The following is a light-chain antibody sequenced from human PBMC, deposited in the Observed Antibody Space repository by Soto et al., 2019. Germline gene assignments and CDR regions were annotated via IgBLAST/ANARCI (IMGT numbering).Light chain of an antibody. V-gene: IGKV1-5*03. J-gene: IGKJ5*01. Sequence: QMTQCPSTLSASVGDRVTITCRASQSVSSWLAWYQQKPGKAPKLLIYKASSLESGVPSRFSGSGSGTEFTLTISSLQPDDFAPYYCQQYNSYLITFGQGTRPEI. CDR2: KAS. CDR3: QQYNSYLIT. CDR1: QSVSSW.